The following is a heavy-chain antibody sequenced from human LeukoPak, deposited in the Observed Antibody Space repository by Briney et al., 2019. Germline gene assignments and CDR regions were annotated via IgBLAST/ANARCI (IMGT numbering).Heavy chain of an antibody. J-gene: IGHJ4*02. Sequence: PGGSLRLSCSASGFTFSSYAMHWVRQAPGKGLEYVSAVSRNGGSTYYADSVKGRFTISRDDSKHTLFLQMNSLKTEDTAVYYCTTDYYDGSYYFDYWGQGTLVTVSS. CDR2: VSRNGGST. CDR3: TTDYYDGSYYFDY. CDR1: GFTFSSYA. D-gene: IGHD3-22*01. V-gene: IGHV3-64*04.